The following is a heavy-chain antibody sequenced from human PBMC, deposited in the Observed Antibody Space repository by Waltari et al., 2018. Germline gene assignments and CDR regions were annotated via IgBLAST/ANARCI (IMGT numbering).Heavy chain of an antibody. Sequence: EVQLVESGGGLIQPGGSLRLSCAASGCTFSSYWMSWVRQAPGKGLEWVANIKQDGSEKYYVDSVKGRFTISRDNAKNSLYLQMNSLIAEDTAVYYCARHSSRTGVFDYWGQGTLVTVSS. CDR3: ARHSSRTGVFDY. D-gene: IGHD4-4*01. V-gene: IGHV3-7*01. CDR2: IKQDGSEK. J-gene: IGHJ4*02. CDR1: GCTFSSYW.